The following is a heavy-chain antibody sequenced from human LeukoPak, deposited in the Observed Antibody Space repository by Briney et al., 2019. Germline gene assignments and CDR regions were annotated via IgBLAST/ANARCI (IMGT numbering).Heavy chain of an antibody. CDR2: IIPILGTP. CDR3: ARGREYYYYYMDV. V-gene: IGHV1-69*11. D-gene: IGHD3-10*01. CDR1: GGTFNIFG. Sequence: ASVKVSCKTSGGTFNIFGITWVRRAPGQGLEWMGRIIPILGTPKYAQTFQGRVTITTDESTSTAYMELSSLRSEDTAVYYCARGREYYYYYMDVWGKGTTVTVSS. J-gene: IGHJ6*03.